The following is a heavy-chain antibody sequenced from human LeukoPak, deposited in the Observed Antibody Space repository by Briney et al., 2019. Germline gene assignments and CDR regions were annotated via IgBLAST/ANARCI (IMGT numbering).Heavy chain of an antibody. CDR1: GFTFSSYS. J-gene: IGHJ3*02. CDR2: IRSDGTI. CDR3: ARDNIWAFDI. V-gene: IGHV3-48*02. D-gene: IGHD2/OR15-2a*01. Sequence: PGGSLSLSCAASGFTFSSYSMTWVRQAPGRGLEWVSHIRSDGTITYADSVKGRFTISRDDAKTSVYLQLNSLRDEDTAIYYCARDNIWAFDIWGQGTMVTVSS.